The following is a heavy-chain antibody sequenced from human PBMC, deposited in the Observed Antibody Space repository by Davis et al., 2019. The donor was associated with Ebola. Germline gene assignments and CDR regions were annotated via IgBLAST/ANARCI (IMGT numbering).Heavy chain of an antibody. D-gene: IGHD3-16*01. Sequence: SETLSLTCTVSGGSISSFYWSWIRQPPGKGLEWIGYIDYTGSTNYNPSLQSRVTISVDTSKNQFSLKLSSVTAADTAVYYCARGGRTADYWGQGTLVTVSS. J-gene: IGHJ4*02. CDR2: IDYTGST. CDR1: GGSISSFY. V-gene: IGHV4-59*01. CDR3: ARGGRTADY.